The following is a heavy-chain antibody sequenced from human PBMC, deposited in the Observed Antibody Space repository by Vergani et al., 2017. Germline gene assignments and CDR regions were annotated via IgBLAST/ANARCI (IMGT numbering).Heavy chain of an antibody. CDR1: GGSINSNMFF. CDR3: ASMDWFDDY. V-gene: IGHV4-39*01. CDR2: IYYSGST. J-gene: IGHJ4*02. Sequence: HLQLQESGSGLVKPSETLSLTCTVSGGSINSNMFFWGWIRQPPGKGLEWIGSIYYSGSTYYNPSLKSRVTMSVDTSKNQFSLKLSSVTAADTAVYYCASMDWFDDYWGQGTLVTVSS. D-gene: IGHD3/OR15-3a*01.